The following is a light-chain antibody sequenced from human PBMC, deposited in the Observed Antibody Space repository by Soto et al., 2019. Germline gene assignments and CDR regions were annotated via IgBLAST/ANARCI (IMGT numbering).Light chain of an antibody. CDR3: QQYNNWPSGT. CDR1: QSVSSN. V-gene: IGKV3-15*01. Sequence: EIVMTQSPAILSVSPGERATLSCRASQSVSSNLAWYQQKPGQAPRLLIYGASTRATGIPARFSGCGSGTEFTLTISSLQSEDFAVYYCQQYNNWPSGTFGQGTKVDIK. CDR2: GAS. J-gene: IGKJ1*01.